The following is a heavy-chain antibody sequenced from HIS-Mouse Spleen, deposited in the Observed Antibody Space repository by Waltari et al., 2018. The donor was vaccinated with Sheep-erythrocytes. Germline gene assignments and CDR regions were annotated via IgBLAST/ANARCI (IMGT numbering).Heavy chain of an antibody. CDR1: FTFSSYS. V-gene: IGHV3-21*01. D-gene: IGHD4-17*01. Sequence: FTFSSYSMNWVRQAPGKGLEWVASISSSSSYIYYADLVKGRFTISRDNAKNSLYLQMNSLGAEDTAVYYCARVAAVTTYYFDYWGQGTLVTVSS. CDR3: ARVAAVTTYYFDY. CDR2: ISSSSSYI. J-gene: IGHJ4*02.